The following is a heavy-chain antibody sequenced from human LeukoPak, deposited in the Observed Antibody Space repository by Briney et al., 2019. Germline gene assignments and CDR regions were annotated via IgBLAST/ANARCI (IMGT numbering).Heavy chain of an antibody. CDR2: ISYDGSNK. CDR3: ARASRYYYYGMDV. CDR1: GFTFSSYV. V-gene: IGHV3-30*03. Sequence: GGSLRLSCAASGFTFSSYVMHWVRQAPGKGLEWVAVISYDGSNKYYADSVKGRFTISRDNSKNTLYLQMNSLRAEDTAVYYCARASRYYYYGMDVWGQGTTVTVSS. J-gene: IGHJ6*02.